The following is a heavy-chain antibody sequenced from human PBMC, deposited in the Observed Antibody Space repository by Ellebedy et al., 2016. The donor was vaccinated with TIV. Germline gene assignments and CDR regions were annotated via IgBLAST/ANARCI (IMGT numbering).Heavy chain of an antibody. CDR2: IIPIFGTA. Sequence: AASVKVSCKASGGTFSSYAISWVRQAPGQGLEWMGGIIPIFGTANYAQKFQGRVTITADESTSTAYMELSSLRSEDTAVYYCARGVRGDNYYYYGMDVWGQGTTVTVSS. D-gene: IGHD3-10*01. CDR3: ARGVRGDNYYYYGMDV. CDR1: GGTFSSYA. V-gene: IGHV1-69*13. J-gene: IGHJ6*02.